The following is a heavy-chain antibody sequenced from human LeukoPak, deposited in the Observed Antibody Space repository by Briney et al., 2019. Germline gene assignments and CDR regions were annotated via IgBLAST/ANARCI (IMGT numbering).Heavy chain of an antibody. CDR1: GFTVSSNY. D-gene: IGHD3-22*01. V-gene: IGHV3-66*01. CDR2: IYSGGST. CDR3: ARDIGNYYDSSDY. Sequence: PGGSLRLSCAASGFTVSSNYMSWVRQAPGKGLEWVSVIYSGGSTCYADSVKGRFTISRDNSKNTLYLQMNSLRAEDTAVYYCARDIGNYYDSSDYWGQGTLVTVSS. J-gene: IGHJ4*02.